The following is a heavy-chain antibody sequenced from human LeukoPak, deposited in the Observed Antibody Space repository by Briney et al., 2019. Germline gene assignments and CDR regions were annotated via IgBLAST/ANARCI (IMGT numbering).Heavy chain of an antibody. D-gene: IGHD5-24*01. V-gene: IGHV1-2*04. Sequence: ASVKVSCKASGYTFTGYYMHWVRQAPGQGLEWMGWINPNSGGTNYAQKFQGWVTMTRGTSISTAYMELSRLRSDDTAVYYCARAQSRRDGYNALCYWGQGTLVTVSS. CDR2: INPNSGGT. CDR3: ARAQSRRDGYNALCY. J-gene: IGHJ4*02. CDR1: GYTFTGYY.